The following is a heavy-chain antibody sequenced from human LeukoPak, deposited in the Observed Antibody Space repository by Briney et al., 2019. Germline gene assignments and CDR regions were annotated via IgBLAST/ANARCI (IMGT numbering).Heavy chain of an antibody. V-gene: IGHV3-23*01. J-gene: IGHJ4*02. D-gene: IGHD3-9*01. CDR3: AKWGDYDVLTGYYVPDY. CDR1: GFTFSNYA. CDR2: ILGSGGST. Sequence: GASLTLSCSASGFTFSNYAMSWLRQAPGKGLEWFSAILGSGGSTYYADSVKVRFTVSRDKSKSTLYLQMNSLRAEDTVLYYCAKWGDYDVLTGYYVPDYWGQGTLVTVSS.